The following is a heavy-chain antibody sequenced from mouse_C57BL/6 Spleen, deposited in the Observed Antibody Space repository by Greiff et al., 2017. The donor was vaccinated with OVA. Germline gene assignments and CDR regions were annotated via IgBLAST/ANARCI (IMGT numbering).Heavy chain of an antibody. Sequence: QVQLQQPGAELVRPGSSVKLSCKASGYTFTSYWMDWVKQRPGQGLEWIGNIYPSDSETHYNQKFKDKATLTVDKSSSTAYMQLSSLTSEDSAVYDGERSNYCGSSPLAMDYWGQGTSVTVSS. CDR2: IYPSDSET. J-gene: IGHJ4*01. V-gene: IGHV1-61*01. D-gene: IGHD1-1*01. CDR1: GYTFTSYW. CDR3: ERSNYCGSSPLAMDY.